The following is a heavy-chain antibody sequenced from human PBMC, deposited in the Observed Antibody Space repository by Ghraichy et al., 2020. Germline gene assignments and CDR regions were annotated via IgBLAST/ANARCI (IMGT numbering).Heavy chain of an antibody. V-gene: IGHV4-59*01. Sequence: SETLSLTCTVSGGSISSNYWSWIWQPQGKGLEWIGYVYYSGSTNYNHSLNRRVTISVDTSKNQYSLKLSSVTASDTAVYICAGGIDFDWQRRFDPWGQGTPFTFSS. D-gene: IGHD3-9*01. CDR2: VYYSGST. CDR1: GGSISSNY. CDR3: AGGIDFDWQRRFDP. J-gene: IGHJ5*02.